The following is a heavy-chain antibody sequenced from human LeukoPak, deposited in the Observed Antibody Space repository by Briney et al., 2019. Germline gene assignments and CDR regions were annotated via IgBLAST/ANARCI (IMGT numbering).Heavy chain of an antibody. Sequence: SQTLSLTCAISGDSVSSSSAAWSWIRQSPSRGLEWLGRTYYRSKWYNDYAVSVKSRIAINPDTSKNQFSLQLNSMTPEDTAVYYCAREGSEGYLFDYWGQGTLVTVSS. CDR3: AREGSEGYLFDY. CDR2: TYYRSKWYN. CDR1: GDSVSSSSAA. D-gene: IGHD1-1*01. V-gene: IGHV6-1*01. J-gene: IGHJ4*02.